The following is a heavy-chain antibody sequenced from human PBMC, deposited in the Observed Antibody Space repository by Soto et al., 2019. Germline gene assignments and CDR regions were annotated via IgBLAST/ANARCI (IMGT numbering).Heavy chain of an antibody. V-gene: IGHV3-49*04. J-gene: IGHJ4*02. D-gene: IGHD1-1*01. CDR1: GLTFGDNA. CDR2: IRSKAYGGTT. CDR3: TRTQGGIRPFVY. Sequence: GGSLRLSGTASGLTFGDNAMSGVRRAPGKGLEGVGLIRSKAYGGTTEYAASVKGRFTISRDDSKSIAYLQMNSLKTEDTAVYYCTRTQGGIRPFVYWGQGPLATVSS.